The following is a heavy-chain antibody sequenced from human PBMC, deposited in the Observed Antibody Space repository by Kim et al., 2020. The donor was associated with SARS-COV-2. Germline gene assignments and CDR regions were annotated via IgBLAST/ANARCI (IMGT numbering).Heavy chain of an antibody. D-gene: IGHD6-13*01. CDR3: AKGPYSSSWYFFQL. J-gene: IGHJ1*01. Sequence: GSLRLSCAASEFTFSSYAMNWVRQAPGKGLEWVSAISGSGGSTYYADFVKGRFTISRDNSKNTLYLQMNSLRAEDTAVYYCAKGPYSSSWYFFQLWGQGTLVTVSS. CDR2: ISGSGGST. CDR1: EFTFSSYA. V-gene: IGHV3-23*01.